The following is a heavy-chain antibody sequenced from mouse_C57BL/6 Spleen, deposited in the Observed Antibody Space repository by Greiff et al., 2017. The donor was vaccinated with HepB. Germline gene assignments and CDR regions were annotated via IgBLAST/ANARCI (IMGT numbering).Heavy chain of an antibody. J-gene: IGHJ1*03. D-gene: IGHD2-3*01. CDR3: TGLDGYYWYFDV. CDR2: ISSGGDYI. V-gene: IGHV5-9-1*02. Sequence: EVKVEESGEGLVKPGGSLKLSCAASGFTFSSYAMSWVRQTPEKRLEWVAYISSGGDYIYYADTVKGRFTISRDNARNTLYLQMSSLKSEDTAMYYCTGLDGYYWYFDVWGTGTTVTVSS. CDR1: GFTFSSYA.